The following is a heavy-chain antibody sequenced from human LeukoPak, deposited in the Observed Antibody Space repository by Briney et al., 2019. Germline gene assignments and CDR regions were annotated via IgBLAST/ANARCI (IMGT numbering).Heavy chain of an antibody. D-gene: IGHD2-21*01. CDR3: ARDGGDKLLPY. CDR2: IIPIFGTA. V-gene: IGHV1-69*01. Sequence: ASVKVSCRASGGTFSSYAISWVRQDPGQGLEWMGGIIPIFGTANYAQKFQGRVTITADESTSTAYMELSSLRSEDTAVYYCARDGGDKLLPYWGQGTLVTVSS. J-gene: IGHJ4*02. CDR1: GGTFSSYA.